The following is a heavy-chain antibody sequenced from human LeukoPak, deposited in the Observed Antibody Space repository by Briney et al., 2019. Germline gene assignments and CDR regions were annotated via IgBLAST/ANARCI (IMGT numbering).Heavy chain of an antibody. D-gene: IGHD5-12*01. CDR3: ATARGGSGYALVGYFDY. Sequence: GASVKVSCKASGGTFSSYAISWVRQAPGQGLEWMGRIIPILGIANYAQRFQGRVTITADKSTSTAYMELSSLRSEDTAVYYCATARGGSGYALVGYFDYWGQGTLVTVSS. J-gene: IGHJ4*02. CDR1: GGTFSSYA. V-gene: IGHV1-69*04. CDR2: IIPILGIA.